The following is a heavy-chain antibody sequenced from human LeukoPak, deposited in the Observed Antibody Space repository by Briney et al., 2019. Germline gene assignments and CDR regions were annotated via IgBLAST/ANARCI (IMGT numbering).Heavy chain of an antibody. V-gene: IGHV1-2*02. Sequence: ASVKVSYTTSGYSFTDYYMHWVRQAPGQGLEWMGWINPNSGGTSSAQKFQGRVTMTRDTSITTVSMWMRWLTSDDTAVYYCARADRLHGGPYLIGPWGQGTLVTVSS. D-gene: IGHD2-21*01. CDR2: INPNSGGT. CDR1: GYSFTDYY. CDR3: ARADRLHGGPYLIGP. J-gene: IGHJ5*02.